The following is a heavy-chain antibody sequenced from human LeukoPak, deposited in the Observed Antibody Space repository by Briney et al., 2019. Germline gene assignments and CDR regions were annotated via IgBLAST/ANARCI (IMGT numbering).Heavy chain of an antibody. D-gene: IGHD2-15*01. CDR1: GFTFSSYTFSTYA. V-gene: IGHV3-23*01. CDR2: VSGSGVST. Sequence: GGSLRLSCAASGFTFSSYTFSTYAMSWVRQAPGKGLEWVSAVSGSGVSTYYADSVKGRFTISRDNSKNTLYLQMNGLRAEDTAVYYCAKGVEDSGIYYFYYMDVWGKGTTVTVSS. CDR3: AKGVEDSGIYYFYYMDV. J-gene: IGHJ6*03.